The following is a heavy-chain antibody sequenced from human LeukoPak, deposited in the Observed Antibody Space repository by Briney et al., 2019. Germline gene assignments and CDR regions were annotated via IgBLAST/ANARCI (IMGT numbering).Heavy chain of an antibody. CDR1: GYTLNTYG. J-gene: IGHJ6*02. CDR3: ARGRPYGMDV. Sequence: ASVKVSCKASGYTLNTYGISWVRQAPGQGLEWMGWISTYNGDTSYVQNLQGRVTITRDTSASTAYMELSSLRSEDMAVYYCARGRPYGMDVWGQGTTVTVSS. CDR2: ISTYNGDT. V-gene: IGHV1-18*03.